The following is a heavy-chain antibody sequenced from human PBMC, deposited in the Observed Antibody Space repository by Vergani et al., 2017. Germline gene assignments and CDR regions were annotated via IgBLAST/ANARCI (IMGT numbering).Heavy chain of an antibody. CDR3: ARXDVPLPRGWLMPHPTPYYYYGMDV. CDR1: GGSISSGDYY. D-gene: IGHD3-22*01. J-gene: IGHJ6*02. Sequence: QVQLQESGPGLVKPSQTLSLTCTVSGGSISSGDYYWSWIRQPPGKGLEWIGYIYYSGSTYYNPSLKSRVTISVDTSKNQFSLTLSSVTAADTAGYYCARXDVPLPRGWLMPHPTPYYYYGMDVWGQGTTVTVSS. V-gene: IGHV4-30-4*01. CDR2: IYYSGST.